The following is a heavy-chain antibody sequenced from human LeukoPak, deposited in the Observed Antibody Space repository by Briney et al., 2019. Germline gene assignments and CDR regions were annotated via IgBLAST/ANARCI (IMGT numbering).Heavy chain of an antibody. CDR3: ARPRVKVNSGSYQLDY. Sequence: GASVKVSCKASGYTFTSYGISWVRQAPGQGLEWMGWISAYNGNTNHAQKFQGRVTITTDESTSTAYMELSSLRSEDTAVYYCARPRVKVNSGSYQLDYWGQGTLVTVSS. CDR2: ISAYNGNT. CDR1: GYTFTSYG. J-gene: IGHJ4*02. D-gene: IGHD1-26*01. V-gene: IGHV1-18*01.